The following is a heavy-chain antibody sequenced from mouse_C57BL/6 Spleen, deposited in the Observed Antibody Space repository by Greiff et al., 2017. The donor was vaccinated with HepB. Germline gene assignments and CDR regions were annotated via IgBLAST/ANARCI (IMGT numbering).Heavy chain of an antibody. J-gene: IGHJ1*03. D-gene: IGHD2-2*01. CDR1: GYTFTSYW. Sequence: QVQLQQPGAELVRPGSSVKLSCKASGYTFTSYWMHWVKQRPIQGLEWIGNIDPSDSETHYNQKFKDKATLTVDKSSSTAYMQLSSLTSEDSAVYSCARYGYHWYFDVWGTGTTVTVSS. CDR2: IDPSDSET. V-gene: IGHV1-52*01. CDR3: ARYGYHWYFDV.